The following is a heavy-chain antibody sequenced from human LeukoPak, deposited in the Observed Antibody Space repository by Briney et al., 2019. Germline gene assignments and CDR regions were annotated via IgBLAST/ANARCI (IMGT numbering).Heavy chain of an antibody. CDR2: ISSSSTSM. D-gene: IGHD6-13*01. V-gene: IGHV3-21*06. CDR3: ATYSGPGAFDI. Sequence: GGSLRLSCAASGFTFSTYNMNWVRRAPGKGLEWVSFISSSSTSMHYADSVKGRFTSSRDNAKNSLYLQTNSLRVDDTAMYYCATYSGPGAFDIWGQGTMVTVSS. J-gene: IGHJ3*02. CDR1: GFTFSTYN.